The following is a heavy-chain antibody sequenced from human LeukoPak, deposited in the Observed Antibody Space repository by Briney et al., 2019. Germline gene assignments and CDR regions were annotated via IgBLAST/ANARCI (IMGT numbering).Heavy chain of an antibody. CDR2: IYYSGST. CDR3: ARERYSSGWYWIDY. J-gene: IGHJ4*02. V-gene: IGHV4-61*01. Sequence: SETLSLTCTVSGGSVSSGNYYWSWIRQPPGKGLEWIGSIYYSGSTNYNPSLKSRVTVSVDTSKNQFSLKVSSVTAADTAVYYCARERYSSGWYWIDYWGQGTLVTVAS. CDR1: GGSVSSGNYY. D-gene: IGHD6-19*01.